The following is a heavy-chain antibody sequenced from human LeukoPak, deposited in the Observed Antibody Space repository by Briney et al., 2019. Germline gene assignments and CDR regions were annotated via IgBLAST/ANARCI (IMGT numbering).Heavy chain of an antibody. CDR1: GGSINSHY. CDR3: ATNRVGTYDRPFDI. Sequence: PSETLSLTCIVSGGSINSHYWSWIRQTPGKGLEWIGDIHYTGTTKYNPSVKSRVTISIDTSKNPFSLELSSVTATDTAVYFCATNRVGTYDRPFDIWGQGTMVTVSS. CDR2: IHYTGTT. J-gene: IGHJ3*02. D-gene: IGHD1-26*01. V-gene: IGHV4-59*08.